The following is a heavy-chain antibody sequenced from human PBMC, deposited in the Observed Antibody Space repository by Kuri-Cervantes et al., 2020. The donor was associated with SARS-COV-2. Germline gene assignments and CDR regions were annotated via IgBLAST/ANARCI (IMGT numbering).Heavy chain of an antibody. Sequence: SETLSLTCTVSGDSISTYYWSWIRQPPGKGLEWIGYIYYSGSTNYNPSLKSRVTISVDTSKNQFSLKLSSVTAADTAVYYCARGVVATIKDYYYGMDVWGQGTTVTVSS. CDR1: GDSISTYY. J-gene: IGHJ6*02. V-gene: IGHV4-59*12. D-gene: IGHD5-12*01. CDR2: IYYSGST. CDR3: ARGVVATIKDYYYGMDV.